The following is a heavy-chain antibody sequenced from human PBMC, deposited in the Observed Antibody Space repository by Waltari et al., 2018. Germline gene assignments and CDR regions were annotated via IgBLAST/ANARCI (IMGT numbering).Heavy chain of an antibody. D-gene: IGHD2-21*01. CDR2: IYYSGST. CDR1: GGPISSNPYY. Sequence: QLQLQESGPRLVKPSETLPLSCTVSGGPISSNPYYWVWIRQPPGKGLEWIGSIYYSGSTYYNPSLKSRVTIAVDTSKNQVSLKLTSVSAADTAVYYCARDVDMSFYYYMDVWGKGTTVTISS. V-gene: IGHV4-39*07. J-gene: IGHJ6*03. CDR3: ARDVDMSFYYYMDV.